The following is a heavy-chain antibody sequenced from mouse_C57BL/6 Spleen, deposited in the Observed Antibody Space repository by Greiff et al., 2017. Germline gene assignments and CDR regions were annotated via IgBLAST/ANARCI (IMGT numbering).Heavy chain of an antibody. CDR1: GYTFTSYW. CDR2: IDPNSGGT. J-gene: IGHJ1*03. CDR3: ARGGWGKPTSSYWDFDV. Sequence: VQLQQPGAELVKPGASVKLSCKASGYTFTSYWMHWVKQRPGRGLEWIGRIDPNSGGTKYNEKFKSKATLTVDKPASTAYMQLSSLTTEDSAVYYCARGGWGKPTSSYWDFDVWGTGTTVTVSS. V-gene: IGHV1-72*01. D-gene: IGHD2-1*01.